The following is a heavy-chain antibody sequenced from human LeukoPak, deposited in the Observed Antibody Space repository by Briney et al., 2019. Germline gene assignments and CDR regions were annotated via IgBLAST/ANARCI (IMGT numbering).Heavy chain of an antibody. J-gene: IGHJ4*02. D-gene: IGHD3-3*01. CDR2: ISSSSSYI. Sequence: GGSLRLSCAASGFTFSSYSMNWVRQAPGKGLEWVSSISSSSSYIYYADSVKGRFTISRDNAKNSLYLQMNSLRAEDTAVYYCASTLEWLLYGNFDYWGQGTLVTVSS. CDR3: ASTLEWLLYGNFDY. CDR1: GFTFSSYS. V-gene: IGHV3-21*01.